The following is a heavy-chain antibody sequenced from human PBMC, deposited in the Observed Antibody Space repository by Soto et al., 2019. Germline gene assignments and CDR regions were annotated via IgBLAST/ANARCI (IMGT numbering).Heavy chain of an antibody. J-gene: IGHJ5*02. V-gene: IGHV4-34*01. D-gene: IGHD6-19*01. CDR2: INHSGST. CDR3: ARTYSSGWYPNWFDP. CDR1: GGPFSGYY. Sequence: PSETLSLTCAVYGGPFSGYYWSWIRQPPGKGLEWIGEINHSGSTNYNPSLKSRVTISVDTSKNQFSLKLSSVTAADTAVYYCARTYSSGWYPNWFDPWGQGTLVTVSS.